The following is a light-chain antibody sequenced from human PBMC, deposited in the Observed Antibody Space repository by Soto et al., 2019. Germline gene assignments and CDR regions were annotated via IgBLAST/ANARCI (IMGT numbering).Light chain of an antibody. V-gene: IGKV1D-12*01. CDR3: QQANSFPIT. CDR1: QGISRW. Sequence: DIQMTQSPSSVSASVGDRVTITCRASQGISRWLAWYQQKPGKAPKLLVYAASSLQSGVPSRFSGSGSGTDFTLTISSLQPEYFATYYCQQANSFPITFGQGTRLEIK. CDR2: AAS. J-gene: IGKJ5*01.